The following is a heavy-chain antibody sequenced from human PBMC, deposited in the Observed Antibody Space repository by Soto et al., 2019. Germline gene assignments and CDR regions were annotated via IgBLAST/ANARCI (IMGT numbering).Heavy chain of an antibody. Sequence: EVQLVESGGGLVQPGGSLRLSCAVSGFTFSSFWMHWVRQAPGEGLVWVSRINTDGSSTSYAESVKGRFTISRDNAKNTLYLQRNSLRVEDTAMYYCAKRGVDTFGLSYWGQGTLVTVSS. J-gene: IGHJ4*02. D-gene: IGHD3-10*01. CDR3: AKRGVDTFGLSY. CDR2: INTDGSST. V-gene: IGHV3-74*01. CDR1: GFTFSSFW.